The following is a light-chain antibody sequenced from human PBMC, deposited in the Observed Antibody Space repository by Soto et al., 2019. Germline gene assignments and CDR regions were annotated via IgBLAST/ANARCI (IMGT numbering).Light chain of an antibody. Sequence: DIQMTQSPSSLSASVGDRVTITCQASQDISLYLNWYQQKPGKAPKLLIYDASNLQTGVPSRFSASGSGTDFTFTISSLQPEDIATYYCQQYHNLRTFGQGTKVEIK. CDR3: QQYHNLRT. J-gene: IGKJ1*01. CDR1: QDISLY. CDR2: DAS. V-gene: IGKV1-33*01.